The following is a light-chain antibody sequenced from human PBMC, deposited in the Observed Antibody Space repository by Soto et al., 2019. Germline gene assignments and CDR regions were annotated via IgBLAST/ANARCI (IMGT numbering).Light chain of an antibody. CDR1: SSDVGGYNY. CDR3: ASYKSSSTYV. J-gene: IGLJ1*01. CDR2: DVS. Sequence: QCVLPQPASGSGAPGRGSSLSCTGTSSDVGGYNYVSWYQQHPGKAPKLMISDVSNRPSGVSYRFSGSKSGNTASLTISGLQAEDEDDYYCASYKSSSTYVFGSGTKVTVL. V-gene: IGLV2-14*03.